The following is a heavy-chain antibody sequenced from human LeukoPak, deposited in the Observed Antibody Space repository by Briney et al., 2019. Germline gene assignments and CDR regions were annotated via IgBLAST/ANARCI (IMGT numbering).Heavy chain of an antibody. CDR1: GYTFTSYY. D-gene: IGHD4-17*01. J-gene: IGHJ4*02. Sequence: ASVKVSCKASGYTFTSYYMHWVRQAPGQGLEWMGWINTNTGNPTYAQGFTGRFVFSLDTSVSTAYLQISSLKAEDTAVYYCARESYGDYVVYFDYWGQGTLVTVSS. CDR2: INTNTGNP. V-gene: IGHV7-4-1*02. CDR3: ARESYGDYVVYFDY.